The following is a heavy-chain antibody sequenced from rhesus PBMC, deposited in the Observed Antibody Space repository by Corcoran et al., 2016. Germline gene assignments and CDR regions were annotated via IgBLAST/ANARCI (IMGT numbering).Heavy chain of an antibody. CDR1: GGSISSSNW. Sequence: QVQLQESGPGLVKPSETLSLTCAVSGGSISSSNWWSWIRQPPGKGLEWIGYISGSSGSPNYNPTLKSRVTISTDTSKNQFSLKLSSVTAADTAVYYCARDKTIQWVQLRRAFDFWGQGLRVTVSS. J-gene: IGHJ3*01. CDR3: ARDKTIQWVQLRRAFDF. CDR2: ISGSSGSP. V-gene: IGHV4S19*01. D-gene: IGHD5-24*01.